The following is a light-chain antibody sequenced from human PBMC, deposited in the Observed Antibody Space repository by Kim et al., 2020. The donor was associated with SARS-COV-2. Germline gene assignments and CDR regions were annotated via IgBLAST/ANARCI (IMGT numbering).Light chain of an antibody. Sequence: GQSITISCTGSSSDLRGYNYVSWYQQHPGKAPIIIIYDERNRPSGVYTRFSGSKSGKTASVTISGLQVEDEADYYCSSQTSSNNVVFGGGTQLTVL. CDR2: DER. CDR3: SSQTSSNNVV. V-gene: IGLV2-14*03. J-gene: IGLJ2*01. CDR1: SSDLRGYNY.